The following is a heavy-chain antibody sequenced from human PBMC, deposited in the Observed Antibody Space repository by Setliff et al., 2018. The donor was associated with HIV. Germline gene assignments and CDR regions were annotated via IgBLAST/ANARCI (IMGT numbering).Heavy chain of an antibody. CDR3: ARGHSGNDY. CDR2: IIPIFGTA. J-gene: IGHJ4*02. V-gene: IGHV1-69*05. D-gene: IGHD1-1*01. CDR1: GGTFSSYA. Sequence: GASVKVSCKASGGTFSSYAISWVRQAPGQGLEWMGGIIPIFGTANYVQKLQGRVTITTDTSTSTAYMELSSLRSEDTAIYYCARGHSGNDYWGQGTLVTVSS.